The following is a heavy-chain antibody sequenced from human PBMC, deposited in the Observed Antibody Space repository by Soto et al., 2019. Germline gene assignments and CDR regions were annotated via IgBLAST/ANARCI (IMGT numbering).Heavy chain of an antibody. CDR1: GYTFTHFY. D-gene: IGHD3-9*01. J-gene: IGHJ4*02. CDR2: ISPHNFNT. CDR3: ARDEGGYDILTGYYKAHHFDY. V-gene: IGHV1-18*01. Sequence: SVKVSCKASGYTFTHFYITWVRQAPGQGLEWMGAISPHNFNTNYAQKFRGRVTLTTEKSTNTAYMDLRSLTSDDTAVYYCARDEGGYDILTGYYKAHHFDYCGQGVPLTVSS.